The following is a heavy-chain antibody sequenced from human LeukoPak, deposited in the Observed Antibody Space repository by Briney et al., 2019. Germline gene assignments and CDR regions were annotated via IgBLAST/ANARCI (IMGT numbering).Heavy chain of an antibody. D-gene: IGHD2-2*01. CDR3: ARDQGYCSSTSCYSFDY. V-gene: IGHV1-2*02. CDR2: INPNSGGT. Sequence: ASVKVSCKASGYTFTGYYMRWVRQAPGQGLEWMGWINPNSGGTNYAQKFQGRVTMTRDTSISTAYMELSRLRSDDTAVYYCARDQGYCSSTSCYSFDYWGQGTLVTVSS. CDR1: GYTFTGYY. J-gene: IGHJ4*02.